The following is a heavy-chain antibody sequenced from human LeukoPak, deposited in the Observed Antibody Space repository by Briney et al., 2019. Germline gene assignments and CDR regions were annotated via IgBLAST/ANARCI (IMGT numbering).Heavy chain of an antibody. D-gene: IGHD1-26*01. V-gene: IGHV1-2*02. CDR3: ARSGGADSGSYYP. Sequence: ASVKVSCKASGYTFTGYYMHWVRQAPGQGLEGMGWINPNSGGTNCAQKFQGRVTMTRDTSISTAYMELSRLRSDDTAVYYCARSGGADSGSYYPWGQGTLVTVSS. CDR2: INPNSGGT. CDR1: GYTFTGYY. J-gene: IGHJ5*02.